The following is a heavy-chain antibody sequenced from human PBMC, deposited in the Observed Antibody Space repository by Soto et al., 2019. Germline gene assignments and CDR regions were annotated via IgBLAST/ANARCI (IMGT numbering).Heavy chain of an antibody. J-gene: IGHJ5*02. CDR3: ARDEYIVVVPAATPPPYNWFDP. D-gene: IGHD2-2*01. Sequence: PSLTCAVSGYSISSGYYWGWIRQPPGKGLEWIGSIYHSGSTYYNPSLKSRVTISVDTSKNQFSLKLSSVTAADTAVYYCARDEYIVVVPAATPPPYNWFDPWGQGTLVTVSS. CDR1: GYSISSGYY. CDR2: IYHSGST. V-gene: IGHV4-38-2*02.